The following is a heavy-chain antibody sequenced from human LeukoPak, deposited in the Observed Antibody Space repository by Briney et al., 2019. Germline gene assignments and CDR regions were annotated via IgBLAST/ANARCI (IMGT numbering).Heavy chain of an antibody. CDR1: GFTFSSYD. CDR2: IGTAGDT. Sequence: GGSLRLSCAACGFTFSSYDMHWVRQATGKGLEWVSAIGTAGDTYYPGSVKGQFTISRENAKNSLYLQMNSLRAEDTAVYYCARYLNSGPEDFWGQGTLVTVSS. V-gene: IGHV3-13*03. CDR3: ARYLNSGPEDF. J-gene: IGHJ4*02. D-gene: IGHD1-26*01.